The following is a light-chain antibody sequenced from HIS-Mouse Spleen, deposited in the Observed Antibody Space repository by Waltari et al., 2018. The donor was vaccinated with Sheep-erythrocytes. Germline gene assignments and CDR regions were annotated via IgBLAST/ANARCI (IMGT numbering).Light chain of an antibody. CDR3: QQYNNWPPPYT. CDR2: GAS. Sequence: EIVMTQSPATLSVSPGERATLSCRASQSVSSNLAWAQQKPGQAPRLLIYGASTRATGIPARFSCSCSGTEFTLTISSMQSEDFAVYYCQQYNNWPPPYTFGQGTKLEIK. V-gene: IGKV3-15*01. CDR1: QSVSSN. J-gene: IGKJ2*01.